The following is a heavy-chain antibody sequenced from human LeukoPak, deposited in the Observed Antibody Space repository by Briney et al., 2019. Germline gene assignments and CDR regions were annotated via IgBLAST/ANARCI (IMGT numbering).Heavy chain of an antibody. Sequence: PGGSLRLSCAASGFTFSSYWMSWVRQAPGRGLEWVANIKPDGSEKYYVDSAKGRFTISRDNAKNSLYLQMNSLRAEDTAVYYCARGGGNFDYWGQGTLVTVSS. J-gene: IGHJ4*02. D-gene: IGHD3-16*01. V-gene: IGHV3-7*05. CDR1: GFTFSSYW. CDR2: IKPDGSEK. CDR3: ARGGGNFDY.